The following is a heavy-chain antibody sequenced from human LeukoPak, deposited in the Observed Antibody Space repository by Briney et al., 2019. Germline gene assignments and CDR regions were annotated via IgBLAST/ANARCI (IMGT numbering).Heavy chain of an antibody. CDR1: GFTFSTYD. Sequence: GSLRLSCAASGFTFSTYDMSWVRQAPGKGLEWVSYISSSSSTIYYANSVKGRFTISRDNAKNSLYLQMNSLRAEDTAVYYCARGGGYDSLDPLGQGTLVTVSS. CDR2: ISSSSSTI. CDR3: ARGGGYDSLDP. J-gene: IGHJ5*02. D-gene: IGHD5-12*01. V-gene: IGHV3-48*04.